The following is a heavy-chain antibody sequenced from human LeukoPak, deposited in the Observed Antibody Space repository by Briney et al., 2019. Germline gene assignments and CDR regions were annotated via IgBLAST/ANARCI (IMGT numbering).Heavy chain of an antibody. V-gene: IGHV4-39*07. D-gene: IGHD1-7*01. CDR3: ARGGYNWNYNI. J-gene: IGHJ3*02. CDR1: GGSISSSSYY. CDR2: IYYSGST. Sequence: PSKTLSLTCTVSGGSISSSSYYWGWIRQPPGKGLEWIGSIYYSGSTYYNPSLKSRVTISVDTSKNQFSLKLSSVTAADTAVYYCARGGYNWNYNIWGQGTMVIVSS.